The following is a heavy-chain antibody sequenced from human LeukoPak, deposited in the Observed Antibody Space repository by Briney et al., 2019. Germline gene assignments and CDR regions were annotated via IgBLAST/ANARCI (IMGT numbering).Heavy chain of an antibody. CDR1: GGSISSGGYY. CDR2: IYYSGST. D-gene: IGHD2-21*02. CDR3: ARANRRAYCGGDCPRAEYFQH. Sequence: EPSETLSLTCTVSGGSISSGGYYWSWIRQHLGKGLEWIGYIYYSGSTYYNPSLKSRVTISVDTSKNQFSLKLSSVTAADTAVYYCARANRRAYCGGDCPRAEYFQHWGQGTLVTVSS. V-gene: IGHV4-31*03. J-gene: IGHJ1*01.